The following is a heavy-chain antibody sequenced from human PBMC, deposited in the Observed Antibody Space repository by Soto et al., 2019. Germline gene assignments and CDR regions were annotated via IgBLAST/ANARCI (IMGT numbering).Heavy chain of an antibody. J-gene: IGHJ4*02. Sequence: ESGGGLVQPGGSLRLSCAASGFTFSYFNMNWVRQAPARGLEWVSYISSSSSTIYYADSVKGRFTISRDNASNSLYLQMNSLRAEDTAVYYCARDGDGSSWPFDYWGQGTLVTVSS. CDR3: ARDGDGSSWPFDY. CDR1: GFTFSYFN. CDR2: ISSSSSTI. V-gene: IGHV3-48*01. D-gene: IGHD6-13*01.